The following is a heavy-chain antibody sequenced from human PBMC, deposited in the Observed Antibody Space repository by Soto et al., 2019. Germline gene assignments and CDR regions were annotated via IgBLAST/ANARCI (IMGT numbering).Heavy chain of an antibody. CDR3: ARAPWCHYCTSTSCLYFFDH. V-gene: IGHV3-23*01. Sequence: EVQLLESGGALVQPGGSLRLSCAASVFTFSNHAMNWFRQAPGKGLEWVSTISDSGSTYYADYVKGRFTISRDNSKNTLYLQMNSLIAEDTAVYYCARAPWCHYCTSTSCLYFFDHWGQGTLVIFSS. CDR1: VFTFSNHA. CDR2: ISDSGST. D-gene: IGHD2-2*01. J-gene: IGHJ4*02.